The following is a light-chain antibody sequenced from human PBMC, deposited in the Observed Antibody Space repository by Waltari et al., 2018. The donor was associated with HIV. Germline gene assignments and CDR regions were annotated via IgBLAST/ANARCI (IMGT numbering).Light chain of an antibody. J-gene: IGLJ1*01. CDR3: CSYAGSSTHV. Sequence: QSALTQPASVSGSPGQSITISCTRTNNVVGRYNLVSWYHQHPAKAPKLMIYEVNKRPSGVSNRFSGSKSGNTASLTISGLQAEDEADYYCCSYAGSSTHVFGTGTKVTVL. CDR2: EVN. V-gene: IGLV2-23*02. CDR1: NNVVGRYNL.